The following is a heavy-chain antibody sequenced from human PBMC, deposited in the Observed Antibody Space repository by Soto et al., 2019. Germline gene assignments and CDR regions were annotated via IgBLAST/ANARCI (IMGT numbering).Heavy chain of an antibody. D-gene: IGHD1-26*01. CDR1: GFIFRNYA. CDR2: ISYDGSTK. J-gene: IGHJ6*02. CDR3: ARDVESGSSQYFLLFHGVDV. V-gene: IGHV3-30-3*01. Sequence: PGGSLRLSCASSGFIFRNYALHWVRHAPGKGLELVAVISYDGSTKYQADSVKGRFTISRDNSKNTLYLQMKNLRVEDTAVYYCARDVESGSSQYFLLFHGVDVWGQGTTVTVSS.